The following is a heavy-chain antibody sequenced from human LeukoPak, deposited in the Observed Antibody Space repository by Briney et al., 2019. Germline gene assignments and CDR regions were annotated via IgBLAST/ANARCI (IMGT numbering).Heavy chain of an antibody. V-gene: IGHV3-74*01. D-gene: IGHD5-18*01. J-gene: IGHJ4*02. CDR3: ARVPESYSYGSNFDY. Sequence: PGGSLRLSCAASGFTFNTYNMNWVRQAPGKGLVWVSRINSDGSSTSYADSVKGRFTISRDNAKNTLYLQMNSLRAEDTAVYYCARVPESYSYGSNFDYWGQGTLVTVSS. CDR1: GFTFNTYN. CDR2: INSDGSST.